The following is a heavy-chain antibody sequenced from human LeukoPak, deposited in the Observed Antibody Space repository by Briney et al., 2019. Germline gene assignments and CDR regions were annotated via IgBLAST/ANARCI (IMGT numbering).Heavy chain of an antibody. CDR3: AKDSSSYDWGYMDV. Sequence: GGSLRLSCAASGFTFSGYAMNWVRQAPGKGLEWVALISYDGSNTVYADSVKGRFTISRDNSKNTLYLEMNSLRAEDTAVYYCAKDSSSYDWGYMDVWGKGTTVTISS. V-gene: IGHV3-30*04. J-gene: IGHJ6*03. CDR1: GFTFSGYA. D-gene: IGHD3-22*01. CDR2: ISYDGSNT.